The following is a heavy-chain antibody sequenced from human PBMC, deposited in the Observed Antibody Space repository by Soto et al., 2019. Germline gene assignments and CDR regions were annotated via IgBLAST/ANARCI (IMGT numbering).Heavy chain of an antibody. V-gene: IGHV1-69*13. CDR1: GGTFSSYA. D-gene: IGHD1-26*01. J-gene: IGHJ6*02. CDR3: ASSPVGAGLVDYYYYGMDV. Sequence: SVKVSCKASGGTFSSYAISWVRQAPGQGLEWMGGIIPIFGTANYAQKFQGRVTITADESTSTAYMELSSLRSEDTAVYYCASSPVGAGLVDYYYYGMDVWGQGTTVTAP. CDR2: IIPIFGTA.